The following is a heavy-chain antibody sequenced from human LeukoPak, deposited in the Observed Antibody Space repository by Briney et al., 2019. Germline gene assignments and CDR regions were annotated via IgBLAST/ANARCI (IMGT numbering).Heavy chain of an antibody. CDR2: IYTSGST. CDR3: ARDRIETGTLDWYFDL. Sequence: PSETLSLTCTVSGGSISSYYWSWIRQPAGKGLEWIGRIYTSGSTNHNPSLKSRVTMSVDTSKNQFSLKLSSVTAADTAVYYCARDRIETGTLDWYFDLWGRGTLVTVSS. D-gene: IGHD1/OR15-1a*01. V-gene: IGHV4-4*07. CDR1: GGSISSYY. J-gene: IGHJ2*01.